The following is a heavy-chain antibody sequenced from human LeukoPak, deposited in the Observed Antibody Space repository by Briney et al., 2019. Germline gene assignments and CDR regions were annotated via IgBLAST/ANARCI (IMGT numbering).Heavy chain of an antibody. J-gene: IGHJ5*02. Sequence: SETLSLTCTVSGGSILDSTYYWAWIRQPPGKGLEWIATIFYTGNTHYNPSLKSRVTMSVDTVENQFSLNLNSVTAADTAVYCARQSSGYYYGWFDPWGQGTLVTVSS. CDR1: GGSILDSTYY. V-gene: IGHV4-39*01. CDR2: IFYTGNT. D-gene: IGHD3-22*01. CDR3: ARQSSGYYYGWFDP.